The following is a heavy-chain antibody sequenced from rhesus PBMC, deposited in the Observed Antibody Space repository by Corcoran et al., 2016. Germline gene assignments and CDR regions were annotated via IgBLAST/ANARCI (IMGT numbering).Heavy chain of an antibody. Sequence: VQLQGSGPGLVKPSETLSLACDVSGSSITDNYYWHWLRQPQGKGLEWIGNVYGKSSGTDTTPSHRSRVTSSKDTPKNQFFLKLTSVNAADTAVYCCARGPGAWFFQYWGQGVLGTVSS. D-gene: IGHD6-31*01. J-gene: IGHJ4*01. CDR1: GSSITDNYY. V-gene: IGHV4S9*01. CDR2: VYGKSSGT. CDR3: ARGPGAWFFQY.